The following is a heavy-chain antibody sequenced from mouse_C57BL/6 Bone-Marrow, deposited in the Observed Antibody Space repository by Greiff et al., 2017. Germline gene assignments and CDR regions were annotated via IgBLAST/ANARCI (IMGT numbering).Heavy chain of an antibody. CDR1: GYAFSSSW. V-gene: IGHV1-82*01. D-gene: IGHD1-1*01. CDR2: IYPGDGDT. J-gene: IGHJ4*01. CDR3: ARSAGSTVVAPYAMDY. Sequence: QVQLKQSGPELVKPGASVKISCKASGYAFSSSWMNWVKQRPGKGLEWIGRIYPGDGDTNYNGKFKGKATLTADKSSSTAYMQLSSLTSEDSAVSVCARSAGSTVVAPYAMDYWGQGTSVTVSS.